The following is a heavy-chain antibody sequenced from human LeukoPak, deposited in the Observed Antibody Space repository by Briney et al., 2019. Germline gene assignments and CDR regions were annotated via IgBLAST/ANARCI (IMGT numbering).Heavy chain of an antibody. V-gene: IGHV1-46*01. J-gene: IGHJ4*02. D-gene: IGHD2-8*02. CDR3: AREESGGYFDY. Sequence: ASVKVSCKASGYTFTNYYMHWVRQAPGQGLEWMGLINPTGTGTNYAQKFRGRVTMTRDTSTTTVYMELSSLRSEDTAVYYCAREESGGYFDYWGQGTLVTVSS. CDR2: INPTGTGT. CDR1: GYTFTNYY.